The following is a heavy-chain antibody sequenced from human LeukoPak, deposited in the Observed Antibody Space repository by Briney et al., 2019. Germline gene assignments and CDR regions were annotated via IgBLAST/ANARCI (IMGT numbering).Heavy chain of an antibody. CDR1: GFTFSSYA. J-gene: IGHJ4*02. V-gene: IGHV3-23*01. CDR3: AKATGYLL. CDR2: ISNSGGTT. Sequence: GGSLRLSCAASGFTFSSYAMSWVRQAPGKGLEWVSTISNSGGTTYYADSVKGRFTISRDDSENTLYLQMNSLRAEDTAVYYCAKATGYLLWGQGTLFTVSS. D-gene: IGHD1-14*01.